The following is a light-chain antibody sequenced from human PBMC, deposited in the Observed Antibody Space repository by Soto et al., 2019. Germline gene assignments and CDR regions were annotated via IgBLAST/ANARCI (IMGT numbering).Light chain of an antibody. Sequence: DIQMTQSPSTMSGSVGDRVTITCRASRTISSWLALYQQKPGKAPKLLIYKASTLKSVVPSRFSGSGSGTEFTLTISSLQPDDCATYYCQHYNSYSEAFGQGTKVELK. CDR1: RTISSW. CDR2: KAS. J-gene: IGKJ1*01. V-gene: IGKV1-5*03. CDR3: QHYNSYSEA.